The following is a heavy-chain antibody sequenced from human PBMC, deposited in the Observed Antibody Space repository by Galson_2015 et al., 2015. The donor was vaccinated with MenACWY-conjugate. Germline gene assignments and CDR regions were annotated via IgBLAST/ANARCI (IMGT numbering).Heavy chain of an antibody. CDR3: ARWLPGTFDAFDM. J-gene: IGHJ3*02. CDR2: ISAYNGNT. CDR1: GYTFTSYG. V-gene: IGHV1-18*01. Sequence: SVKVSCKASGYTFTSYGITWVRQAPGQGLEWMGWISAYNGNTNYAQKLQGRVTITTDTSTSTAYMELRSLRSDDTAVYYCARWLPGTFDAFDMWGQGTMVTVSS. D-gene: IGHD5-12*01.